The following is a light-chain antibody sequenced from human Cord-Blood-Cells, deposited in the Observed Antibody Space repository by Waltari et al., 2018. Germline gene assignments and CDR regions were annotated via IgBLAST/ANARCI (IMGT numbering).Light chain of an antibody. Sequence: EIVMTQSPATLSVSPGERATLSCRASQSVSSNLAWSQQKPGQAPRLLIYGASTRATGIPARVSGSGSGTEFTLTISILQSEDFALYYCQQYNNWPPYTFGQGTKLEIK. CDR2: GAS. CDR1: QSVSSN. V-gene: IGKV3-15*01. J-gene: IGKJ2*01. CDR3: QQYNNWPPYT.